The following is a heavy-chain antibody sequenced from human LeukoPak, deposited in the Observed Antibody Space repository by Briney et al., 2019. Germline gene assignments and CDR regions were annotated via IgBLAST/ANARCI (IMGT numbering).Heavy chain of an antibody. V-gene: IGHV4-59*01. CDR3: ARGPVAAITHFDY. CDR2: IYYSGST. D-gene: IGHD5-12*01. Sequence: KPSETLSLTCTVSGGSISSYYWSWIRQPPGKGLEWIEYIYYSGSTNYNPSLKSRVTISVDTSKNQFSLKLSSVTAADTAVYYCARGPVAAITHFDYWGQGTLVTVSS. J-gene: IGHJ4*02. CDR1: GGSISSYY.